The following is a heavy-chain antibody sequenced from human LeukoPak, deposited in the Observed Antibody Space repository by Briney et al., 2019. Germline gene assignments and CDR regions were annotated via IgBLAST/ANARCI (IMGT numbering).Heavy chain of an antibody. V-gene: IGHV3-33*01. CDR3: ARVYSSSSGKNAFDI. J-gene: IGHJ3*02. CDR2: IWYDGSNK. Sequence: GGSLRLSCAASGFTFSSYGMHWVRQAPGKGLEWVAVIWYDGSNKYYVDSVKGRFTISRDNAKNSLYLQMDSLRAEDTAVFYCARVYSSSSGKNAFDIWGQGTVVIVSS. CDR1: GFTFSSYG. D-gene: IGHD6-6*01.